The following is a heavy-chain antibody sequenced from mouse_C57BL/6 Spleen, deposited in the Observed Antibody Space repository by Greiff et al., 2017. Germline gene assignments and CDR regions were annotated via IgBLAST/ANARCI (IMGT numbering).Heavy chain of an antibody. J-gene: IGHJ3*01. CDR1: GYTFTSYW. Sequence: VQLQQPGAELVRPGSSVKLSCKASGYTFTSYWMDWVKQRPGQGLEWIGNIYPSDSETHYNQKFKDKATLTVDKSSSTAYMQLSSLTSEDSAVYYCARRGHDWFAYWGQGTLVTVSA. D-gene: IGHD6-1*01. CDR3: ARRGHDWFAY. V-gene: IGHV1-61*01. CDR2: IYPSDSET.